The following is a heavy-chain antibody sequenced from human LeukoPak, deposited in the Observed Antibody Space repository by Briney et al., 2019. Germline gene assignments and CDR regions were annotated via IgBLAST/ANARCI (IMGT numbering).Heavy chain of an antibody. V-gene: IGHV4-34*01. CDR3: ARAGDAYYFDY. CDR2: INHSGST. D-gene: IGHD1-26*01. CDR1: GGSFSGYY. Sequence: SETLSLTCAVYGGSFSGYYWSWIRQPPGKGLEWIGEINHSGSTNYNPSLKSRVTISVDTSKNQFSLKLSSVTAADTAVYYCARAGDAYYFDYWGQGTLVTVSS. J-gene: IGHJ4*02.